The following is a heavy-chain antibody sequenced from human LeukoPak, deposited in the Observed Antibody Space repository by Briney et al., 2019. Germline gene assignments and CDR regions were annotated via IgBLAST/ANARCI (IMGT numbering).Heavy chain of an antibody. J-gene: IGHJ4*02. D-gene: IGHD2-15*01. CDR1: GGSISSSSYY. CDR2: IYYSGST. V-gene: IGHV4-39*07. CDR3: ARDGSLLSGDYFDY. Sequence: SETLSLTCTVSGGSISSSSYYWGWIRQPPGKGLEWIGSIYYSGSTNYNPSLKSRVTMSVDTSKNQFSLKLSSVTAADTAVYYCARDGSLLSGDYFDYWGQGTLVTVSS.